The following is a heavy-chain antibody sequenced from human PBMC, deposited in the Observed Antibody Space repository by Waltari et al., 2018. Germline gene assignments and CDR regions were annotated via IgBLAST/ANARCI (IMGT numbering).Heavy chain of an antibody. Sequence: QLQLQESGPGLVKPSETLSLTCTVPGGSISSSSYYWGWIRQPPGKGLEWIGSIYYSGSTYSNPSLKSRITISADTSKNQFSLKLSSVTAADTAVYYCTRYPGIAVGGLGYWGQGTLVTVSS. J-gene: IGHJ4*02. CDR3: TRYPGIAVGGLGY. CDR1: GGSISSSSYY. V-gene: IGHV4-39*01. CDR2: IYYSGST. D-gene: IGHD6-13*01.